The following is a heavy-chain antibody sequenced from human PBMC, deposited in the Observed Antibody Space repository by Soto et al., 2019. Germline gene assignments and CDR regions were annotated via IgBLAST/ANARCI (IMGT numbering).Heavy chain of an antibody. J-gene: IGHJ4*02. D-gene: IGHD2-2*01. CDR1: GYSLTRYG. CDR3: AVVYCSRARCYGPDF. Sequence: QVQLVQSGAEVKMPGASVKVSCKASGYSLTRYGISWXRQAPGQGXXXMGWISGNDDHTKCTQKLQSRATVNRDTSTRTAYLDMRGLRADATAVYYCAVVYCSRARCYGPDFWRQVTLVTVSS. CDR2: ISGNDDHT. V-gene: IGHV1-18*01.